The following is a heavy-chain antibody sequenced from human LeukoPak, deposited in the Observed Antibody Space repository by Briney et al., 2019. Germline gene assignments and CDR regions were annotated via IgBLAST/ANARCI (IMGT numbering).Heavy chain of an antibody. Sequence: SETLSLTCTVSGGSISSYYWSWIRQPPGKGLEWIGYIYYSGSTNYNPSLKSRVTISVDTSKNQFSLKLSSVTAADTAVYYCARVRTVTTLNYYYMDVWGKGTTVTVSS. CDR1: GGSISSYY. V-gene: IGHV4-59*01. D-gene: IGHD4-17*01. J-gene: IGHJ6*03. CDR3: ARVRTVTTLNYYYMDV. CDR2: IYYSGST.